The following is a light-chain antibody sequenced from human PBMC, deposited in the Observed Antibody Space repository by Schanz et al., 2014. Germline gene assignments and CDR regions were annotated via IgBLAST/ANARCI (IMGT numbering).Light chain of an antibody. V-gene: IGLV4-69*01. J-gene: IGLJ3*02. CDR3: QTWGTGIRV. CDR1: SGHSSYD. Sequence: QLVLTQSPSASASLGASVKLTCTLSSGHSSYDIAWHQQQPEKGPRYLMKLNSDGSHKKGDGIPDRFSGSSSGAERYLTISSLQSEDEADYYCQTWGTGIRVFGGGTKLTVV. CDR2: LNSDGSH.